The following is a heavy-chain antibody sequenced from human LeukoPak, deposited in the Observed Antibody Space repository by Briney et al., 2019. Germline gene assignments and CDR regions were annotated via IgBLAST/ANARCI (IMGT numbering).Heavy chain of an antibody. CDR1: GFTFKTYT. V-gene: IGHV3-21*01. J-gene: IGHJ3*02. CDR2: ISSSSSYI. CDR3: AGGYSRRYSRRAFDI. D-gene: IGHD6-13*01. Sequence: GGSLRLSCAASGFTFKTYTMHWVRQAPGMGLEWVSSISSSSSYIFYADSVKGRFTISRDNAKNSLYLQMSSLRAEDAAVYYCAGGYSRRYSRRAFDIWGQGTMVTVSS.